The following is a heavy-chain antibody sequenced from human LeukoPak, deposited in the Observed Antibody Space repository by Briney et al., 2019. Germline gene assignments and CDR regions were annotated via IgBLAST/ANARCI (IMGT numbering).Heavy chain of an antibody. D-gene: IGHD3-22*01. CDR2: INHSGST. CDR1: GGSFSGYY. CDR3: ARCPSCGYLDYFDY. Sequence: PSETLSLTCAVYGGSFSGYYWSWIRQPPGKGLEWIGEINHSGSTNYNPSLKSRVTISVDTSKNQFSLKLSSVTAADTAVYYCARCPSCGYLDYFDYWGQGTLVTVSS. V-gene: IGHV4-34*01. J-gene: IGHJ4*02.